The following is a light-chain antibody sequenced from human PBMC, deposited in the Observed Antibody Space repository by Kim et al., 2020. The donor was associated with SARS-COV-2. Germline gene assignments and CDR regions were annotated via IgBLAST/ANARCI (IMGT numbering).Light chain of an antibody. CDR2: GTS. Sequence: VSFSATVTNPHNCASYDVPVSPHLPDTPPKHLISGTSNRPSGPPARSSGSKSGPSASLAITGLQAEDEADYYCQSYDSSLSGDVVFGGGTQLTVL. J-gene: IGLJ2*01. V-gene: IGLV1-40*01. CDR1: NPHNCASYD. CDR3: QSYDSSLSGDVV.